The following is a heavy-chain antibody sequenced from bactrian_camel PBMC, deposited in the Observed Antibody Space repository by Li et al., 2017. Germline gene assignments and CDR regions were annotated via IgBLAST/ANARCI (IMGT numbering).Heavy chain of an antibody. J-gene: IGHJ6*01. Sequence: HVQLVESGGGSVQAGGSLRLSCAASGYTYLSYCMAWFRQAPGKEREGVAAVDSIGSTRYADSVKGRFTISKDNANNSLYLQMNILKPEDTAMYYCAAQRAYSCGSRWFQSAAFGNWGQGTQVTVS. CDR3: AAQRAYSCGSRWFQSAAFGN. D-gene: IGHD2*01. CDR1: GYTYLSYC. V-gene: IGHV3S1*01. CDR2: VDSIGST.